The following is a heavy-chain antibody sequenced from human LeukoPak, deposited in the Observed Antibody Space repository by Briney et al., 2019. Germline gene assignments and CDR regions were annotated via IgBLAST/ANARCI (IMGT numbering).Heavy chain of an antibody. CDR1: GGTFSSYA. J-gene: IGHJ5*02. D-gene: IGHD3-22*01. Sequence: GASVKVSCKASGGTFSSYAISWVRQAPGQGLEWMGGIIPILGIANYAQKFQGRVTITADKSTSTAYMELSSLRSEDTAVYYCARDSSGIYYDSSGYLPTWGQGTLVTVSS. CDR3: ARDSSGIYYDSSGYLPT. CDR2: IIPILGIA. V-gene: IGHV1-69*10.